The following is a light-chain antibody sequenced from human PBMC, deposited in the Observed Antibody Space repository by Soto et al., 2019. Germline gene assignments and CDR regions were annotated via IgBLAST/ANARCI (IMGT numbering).Light chain of an antibody. CDR3: QQSYRSPYT. J-gene: IGKJ2*01. Sequence: IQLTQSPSSLSASVGDRVTVTCRASQSINIYLNWYQQKPGKAPTLLIYAASSLQSGVPSRFSGGGSRTDFTLTISSLQPEDFATYYCQQSYRSPYTFGQWTKLEI. CDR2: AAS. V-gene: IGKV1-39*01. CDR1: QSINIY.